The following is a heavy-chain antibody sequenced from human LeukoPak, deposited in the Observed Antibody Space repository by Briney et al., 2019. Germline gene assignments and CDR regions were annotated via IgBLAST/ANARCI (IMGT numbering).Heavy chain of an antibody. J-gene: IGHJ4*02. V-gene: IGHV3-11*01. CDR3: ARGEAVGSAFDY. CDR2: ISSSGSTI. D-gene: IGHD3-10*01. Sequence: PGGSLRLSCAASGFTFSNAWMSWVRQAPGKGLEWVSYISSSGSTIYYADSVKGRFTISRDNAKNSLYLQMNSLRAEDTAVYYCARGEAVGSAFDYWGQGTLVTVSS. CDR1: GFTFSNAW.